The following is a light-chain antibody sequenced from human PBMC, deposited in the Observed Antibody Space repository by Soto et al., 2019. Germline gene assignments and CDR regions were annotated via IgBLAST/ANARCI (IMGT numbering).Light chain of an antibody. CDR2: DVT. CDR1: SSDVGGYNY. Sequence: QSVLTQPASVSGPPGQSITISCTGTSSDVGGYNYVSWYQHHPGKAPKLIIYDVTNRPSGVSNHFSGSKSGNTASPTISGLQPEDEADYYCSSYTTSNTRQIVFGTGTKVTVL. CDR3: SSYTTSNTRQIV. V-gene: IGLV2-14*03. J-gene: IGLJ1*01.